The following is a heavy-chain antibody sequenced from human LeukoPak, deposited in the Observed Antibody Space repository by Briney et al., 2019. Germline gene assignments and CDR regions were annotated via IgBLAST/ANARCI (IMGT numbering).Heavy chain of an antibody. CDR3: ARDLSPIGRSVVLLFEP. D-gene: IGHD4-23*01. J-gene: IGHJ5*02. CDR2: IIPIFGIA. V-gene: IGHV1-69*04. CDR1: GGTFSSYA. Sequence: SVKVSCKPSGGTFSSYAISWVRQAPGQGLEWMGRIIPIFGIANYAQKFQGRVTITADKSTSPAYMDLSSLRSEDTAVYYCARDLSPIGRSVVLLFEPWGQGTLVTVSS.